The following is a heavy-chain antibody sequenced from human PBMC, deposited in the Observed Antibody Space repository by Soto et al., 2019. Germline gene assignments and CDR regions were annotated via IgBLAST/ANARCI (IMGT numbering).Heavy chain of an antibody. CDR3: ASLYGSGSSIYYYYYMDV. D-gene: IGHD3-10*01. CDR2: IYYSGST. CDR1: GGSISSSSYY. Sequence: SETLSLTCTVSGGSISSSSYYWGWIRQPPGKGLEWIGSIYYSGSTYYNPSLKSRVTISVDTSKNQFSLKLSSVTAADTAVYYCASLYGSGSSIYYYYYMDVWGKGTTVTVSS. J-gene: IGHJ6*03. V-gene: IGHV4-39*01.